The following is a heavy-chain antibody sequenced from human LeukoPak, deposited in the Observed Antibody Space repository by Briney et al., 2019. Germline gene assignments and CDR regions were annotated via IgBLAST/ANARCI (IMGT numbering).Heavy chain of an antibody. CDR3: ARGGIAGFDY. CDR2: ISSSGSTI. Sequence: GGSLRLSCAASGFTFSSYEMNWVRQAPGKGLEWVSYISSSGSTIYYADSVKGRFTISRDNAKNSLYLQVNSLRAEDTAVYYCARGGIAGFDYWGQGTLVTVSS. V-gene: IGHV3-48*03. CDR1: GFTFSSYE. D-gene: IGHD6-13*01. J-gene: IGHJ4*02.